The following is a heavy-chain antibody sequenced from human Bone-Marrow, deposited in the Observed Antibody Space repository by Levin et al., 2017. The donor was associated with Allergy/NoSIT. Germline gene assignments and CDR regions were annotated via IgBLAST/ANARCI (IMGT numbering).Heavy chain of an antibody. Sequence: GESLKISCIVSGFTFSDYSIYWVRQAPGKGLEWISSISSDSSDLYYADSVKGRFTISRDNAKNSLNLQVSSLRAEDTAVYHCVRGIIGDIRVAHKEAFDVWGQGTMVTVSS. CDR3: VRGIIGDIRVAHKEAFDV. V-gene: IGHV3-21*01. CDR1: GFTFSDYS. D-gene: IGHD2/OR15-2a*01. J-gene: IGHJ3*01. CDR2: ISSDSSDL.